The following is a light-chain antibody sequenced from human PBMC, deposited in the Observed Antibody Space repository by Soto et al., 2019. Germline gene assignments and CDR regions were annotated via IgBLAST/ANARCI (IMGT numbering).Light chain of an antibody. CDR1: QTVTNRY. V-gene: IGKV3-20*01. J-gene: IGKJ5*01. CDR2: GAS. CDR3: QQYGSSPIT. Sequence: EIVLTQSPGTLSLSPGERATLSCRASQTVTNRYLGWYQQKPGQAPRLLFFGASSRATGIPDRFSGSGSGTDFTLXXXRLEPEDFAVYYCQQYGSSPITFGQGTRLEIK.